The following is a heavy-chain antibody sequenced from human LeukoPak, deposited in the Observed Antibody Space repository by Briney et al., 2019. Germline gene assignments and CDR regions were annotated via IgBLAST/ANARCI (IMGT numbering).Heavy chain of an antibody. CDR2: IIPIFGTA. D-gene: IGHD3-10*01. Sequence: SVKVSCKASGGTFSSYAISWVRQAPGQGLEWMGGIIPIFGTANYAQKFQGRVTITTDESTSTAYMELSSLRSEDTAVYYCASAVRGVIITSYYMDVWGKGTTVTVSS. CDR3: ASAVRGVIITSYYMDV. J-gene: IGHJ6*03. V-gene: IGHV1-69*05. CDR1: GGTFSSYA.